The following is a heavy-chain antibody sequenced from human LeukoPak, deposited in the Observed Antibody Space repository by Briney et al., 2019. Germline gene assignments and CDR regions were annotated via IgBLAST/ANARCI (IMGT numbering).Heavy chain of an antibody. CDR2: ISYDGSNK. CDR3: ARGFFLECVLGDY. Sequence: GRSLRLSCAASGFTFSSYAMHWVRQAPGKGLEWVAVISYDGSNKYYADSVKGRFTISRDNSKNTLYLQMSSLRAEDTAVYYCARGFFLECVLGDYWGQGNLVTVSS. V-gene: IGHV3-30-3*01. J-gene: IGHJ4*02. CDR1: GFTFSSYA. D-gene: IGHD3-3*01.